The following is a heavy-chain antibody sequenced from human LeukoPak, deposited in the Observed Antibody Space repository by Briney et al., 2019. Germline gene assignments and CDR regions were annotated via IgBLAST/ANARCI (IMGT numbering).Heavy chain of an antibody. CDR2: ISWNSGSI. D-gene: IGHD3-22*01. J-gene: IGHJ1*01. CDR1: GFTFDDYA. Sequence: GGSLRLSCAASGFTFDDYAMHWVRQAPGKGLEWVSGISWNSGSIGYADSVKGRFTISRDNAKNSLYLRMNSLRAEDTATYYCARQMFPYDTSTYYGYFQHWGQGTLVIVSS. CDR3: ARQMFPYDTSTYYGYFQH. V-gene: IGHV3-9*01.